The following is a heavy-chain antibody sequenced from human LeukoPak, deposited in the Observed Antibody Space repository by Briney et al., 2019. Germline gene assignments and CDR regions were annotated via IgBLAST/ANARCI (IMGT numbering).Heavy chain of an antibody. CDR2: IYYSGST. CDR1: GGFISSHY. CDR3: ARQYGGNGFDY. V-gene: IGHV4-59*11. Sequence: PSETLSLTCTVSGGFISSHYWSWIRQPPGKGLEWIGYIYYSGSTNYNPSLKSRVTISVDTSKNQFSLKLSSVTAADTAVYYCARQYGGNGFDYWGQGTLVTVSS. D-gene: IGHD4-23*01. J-gene: IGHJ4*02.